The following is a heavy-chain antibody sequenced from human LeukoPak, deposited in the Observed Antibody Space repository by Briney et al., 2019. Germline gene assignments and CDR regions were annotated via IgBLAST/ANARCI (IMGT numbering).Heavy chain of an antibody. CDR1: GYTLTELS. D-gene: IGHD1-26*01. CDR2: FDPEDGET. CDR3: ATEFSGSYYFDY. V-gene: IGHV1-24*01. Sequence: GASVKVSCKVSGYTLTELSMHWVRQAPGKGLEWMGGFDPEDGETIYAQKFQGRVTMTEDTSTDTAYMELSSLRSEDTAVYYYATEFSGSYYFDYWGQGTLVTVSS. J-gene: IGHJ4*02.